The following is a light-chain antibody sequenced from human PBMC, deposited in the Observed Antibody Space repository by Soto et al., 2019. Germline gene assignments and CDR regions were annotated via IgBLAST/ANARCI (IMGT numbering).Light chain of an antibody. Sequence: QSVLTQPASVSGSPGQSITISCTGTSSDVGGYNYVAWYQQHPGKAPKVMIFDVSDRPSGVSPRFSGSKSGNTGSLTISGLQAEDEADYYCSSFTSGRAVVFGKRTKLTVL. CDR2: DVS. CDR3: SSFTSGRAVV. CDR1: SSDVGGYNY. V-gene: IGLV2-14*03. J-gene: IGLJ2*01.